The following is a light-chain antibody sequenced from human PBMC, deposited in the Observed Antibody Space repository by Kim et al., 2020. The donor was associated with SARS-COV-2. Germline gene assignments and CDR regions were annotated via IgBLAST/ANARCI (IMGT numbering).Light chain of an antibody. CDR1: QDISNY. Sequence: ASVGDRVTITCQASQDISNYLNWYQQKPGKAPKVLIYDTSNFETEVPSRFSGSRSGTDFTFTISSLQPEDIATYYCQQYNNVPITFGQGTRLEIK. V-gene: IGKV1-33*01. J-gene: IGKJ5*01. CDR2: DTS. CDR3: QQYNNVPIT.